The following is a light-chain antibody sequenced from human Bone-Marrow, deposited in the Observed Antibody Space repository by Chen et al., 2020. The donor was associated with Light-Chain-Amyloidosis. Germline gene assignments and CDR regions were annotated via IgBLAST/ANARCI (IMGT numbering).Light chain of an antibody. J-gene: IGLJ3*02. Sequence: SPLTQPAPVSGSPGQSFTISFPGTSSDVGGYNYVSWYQQHPGKAPKLMIYEVSNRPSGVSNRFSGSKSGNTASLTISGLQAEDEADYYCSSYTSSSTRVFGGGTKLTVL. V-gene: IGLV2-14*01. CDR3: SSYTSSSTRV. CDR2: EVS. CDR1: SSDVGGYNY.